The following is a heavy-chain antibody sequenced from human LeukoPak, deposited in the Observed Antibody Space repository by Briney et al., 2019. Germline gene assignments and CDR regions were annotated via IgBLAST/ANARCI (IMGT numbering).Heavy chain of an antibody. CDR3: ARRPNYYDSSGYVGAFDI. CDR1: GGTFSSYA. J-gene: IGHJ3*02. CDR2: IIPIFGTA. V-gene: IGHV1-69*01. Sequence: SVKVSCKASGGTFSSYAISWVRQAPGQGLEWMGGIIPIFGTANYAQKFQGRVTITADESTSTAYMELSSLRSEDTAMYYCARRPNYYDSSGYVGAFDIWGQGTMVTVSS. D-gene: IGHD3-22*01.